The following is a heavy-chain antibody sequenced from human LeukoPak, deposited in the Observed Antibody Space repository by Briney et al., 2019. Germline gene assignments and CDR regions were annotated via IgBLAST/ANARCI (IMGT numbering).Heavy chain of an antibody. CDR3: AKVYRGYSYVGDFDY. D-gene: IGHD5-18*01. J-gene: IGHJ4*02. V-gene: IGHV3-23*01. Sequence: GGFLRLSCAASGFTFSSYAMNWVRQAPGKGLEWVSGISGNGGSTYYADSVKGRFTISRDNSKNTLYLQMNSLRAEDTAVYYCAKVYRGYSYVGDFDYWGQGTLVTVSS. CDR1: GFTFSSYA. CDR2: ISGNGGST.